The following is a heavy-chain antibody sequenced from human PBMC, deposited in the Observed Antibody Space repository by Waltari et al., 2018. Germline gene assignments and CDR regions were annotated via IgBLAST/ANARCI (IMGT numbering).Heavy chain of an antibody. J-gene: IGHJ1*01. CDR3: ARVGAAAAHVQH. CDR1: GGSISSSSYY. CDR2: IYYSGST. D-gene: IGHD6-13*01. V-gene: IGHV4-39*07. Sequence: QLQLQESGPGLVKPSETLSLTCTVSGGSISSSSYYWGWIRQPPGKGLEWIGSIYYSGSTYSNPSLKSLVTISVDTSKNQFSLKLSSVTAADTAVYYCARVGAAAAHVQHWGQGTLVTVSS.